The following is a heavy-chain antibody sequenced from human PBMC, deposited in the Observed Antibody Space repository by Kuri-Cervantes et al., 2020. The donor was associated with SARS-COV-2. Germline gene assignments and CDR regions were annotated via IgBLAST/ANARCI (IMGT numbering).Heavy chain of an antibody. D-gene: IGHD6-13*01. V-gene: IGHV3-15*01. CDR1: GFTFSNAW. Sequence: GGSLRLSCAASGFTFSNAWMSWVRQAPGKGLEWVGRIKSKTDGGTTDYAAPVKGRFTISRDDSKNTLYLQMNSLKTEDTAVYYCTTDPWYGSSWYFLWYWGQGTLVTVSS. CDR3: TTDPWYGSSWYFLWY. CDR2: IKSKTDGGTT. J-gene: IGHJ4*02.